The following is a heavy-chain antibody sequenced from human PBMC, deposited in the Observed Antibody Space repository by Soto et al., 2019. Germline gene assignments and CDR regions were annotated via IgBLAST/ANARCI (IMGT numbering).Heavy chain of an antibody. V-gene: IGHV6-1*01. J-gene: IGHJ4*01. CDR2: TYYRSKWYY. CDR1: GDSVSSNSAG. CDR3: ARGEQYSGSTFDY. D-gene: IGHD1-26*01. Sequence: SQTLSRTCAITGDSVSSNSAGWSWVRQSPSRGLEWLGRTYYRSKWYYEYAVSVRGRITINPDTSKNQYSLQLNSVTPEDTAVYFCARGEQYSGSTFDYWGQGTLVTVCS.